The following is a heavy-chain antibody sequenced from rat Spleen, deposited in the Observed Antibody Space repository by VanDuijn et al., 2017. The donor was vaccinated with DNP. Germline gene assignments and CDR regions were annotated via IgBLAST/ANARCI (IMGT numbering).Heavy chain of an antibody. CDR1: GFTFSDYY. CDR2: IIYDGSRT. V-gene: IGHV5S10*01. J-gene: IGHJ2*01. Sequence: EVQLVESGGGLVQPGRSLKLSCAASGFTFSDYYMAWVRQAPTKGLEWVATIIYDGSRTYYRDSVKGRFTISRDYARSTLYLQMDSLRSEDTATYYCTTASYYYDGSYYYYFDYWGQGVMVTVSS. D-gene: IGHD1-12*02. CDR3: TTASYYYDGSYYYYFDY.